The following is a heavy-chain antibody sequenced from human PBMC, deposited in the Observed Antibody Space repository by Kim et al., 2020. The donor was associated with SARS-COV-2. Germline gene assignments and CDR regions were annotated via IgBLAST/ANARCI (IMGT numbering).Heavy chain of an antibody. CDR2: IFWDDDK. V-gene: IGHV2-5*02. CDR1: GFSLSESGVA. Sequence: SGPTLVNPTQTLTLTCTFSGFSLSESGVAVGWIRQPPGKALEWLALIFWDDDKRYSPSLKNRLTITKDTSKNQVVLTMTNMDPVDTATYYCATHHRTVGGKGTRWFDPWGQGTLVTVSS. J-gene: IGHJ5*02. CDR3: ATHHRTVGGKGTRWFDP. D-gene: IGHD2-15*01.